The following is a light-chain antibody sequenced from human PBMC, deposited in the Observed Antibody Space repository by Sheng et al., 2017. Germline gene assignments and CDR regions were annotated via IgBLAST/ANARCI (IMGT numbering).Light chain of an antibody. CDR3: QQYYNTPNS. CDR2: WAS. Sequence: DIVMTQSPDSLAVSLGERATINCKSSQSVLYSSNNKNYLAWYQQTPGQPPKLLIYWASTRESGVPDRISGSGSGTDFTLTISSLQAEDVAVYYCQQYYNTPNSFGQGTKLEIK. J-gene: IGKJ2*03. CDR1: QSVLYSSNNKNY. V-gene: IGKV4-1*01.